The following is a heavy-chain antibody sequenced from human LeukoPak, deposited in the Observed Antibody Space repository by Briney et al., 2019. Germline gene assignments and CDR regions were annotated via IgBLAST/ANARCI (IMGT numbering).Heavy chain of an antibody. Sequence: SETLSLTCTVSGGSISSYYWSWIRQPAGKGLEWIGRIYTSGSTNYNPSLKSRVTISVDTSKNQFSLKLSSVTAADTAVYYCARRGWYYYGSGSYWAYWGQGTLVTVSS. D-gene: IGHD3-10*01. V-gene: IGHV4-4*07. CDR1: GGSISSYY. CDR3: ARRGWYYYGSGSYWAY. J-gene: IGHJ4*02. CDR2: IYTSGST.